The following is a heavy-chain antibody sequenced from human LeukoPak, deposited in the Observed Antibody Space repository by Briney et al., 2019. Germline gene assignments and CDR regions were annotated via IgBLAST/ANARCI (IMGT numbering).Heavy chain of an antibody. Sequence: SETLSLTCTVSGGSISSSSYYWSWIRQPPGKGLEWIGYIYYSGSTNYNPSLKSRVTISVDTSKNQFSLKLSSVTAADTAVYYCARPSYYDSSGYPPDAFDIWGQGTMVTVSS. J-gene: IGHJ3*02. D-gene: IGHD3-22*01. CDR2: IYYSGST. V-gene: IGHV4-61*05. CDR3: ARPSYYDSSGYPPDAFDI. CDR1: GGSISSSSYY.